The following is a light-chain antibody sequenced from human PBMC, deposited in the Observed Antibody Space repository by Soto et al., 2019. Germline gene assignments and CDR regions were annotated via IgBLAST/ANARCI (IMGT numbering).Light chain of an antibody. CDR2: SFD. CDR3: CSWDDSLDGWV. Sequence: QSVLSQPPSASGTPGQRVTISCSGSSSNIGSNSVNWYQQLPGAAPTLLIYSFDQRPSGVPDRFSGSKSGTSASLAISGLQSQEEADDYCCSWDDSLDGWVFGGGTKLTVL. CDR1: SSNIGSNS. J-gene: IGLJ3*02. V-gene: IGLV1-44*01.